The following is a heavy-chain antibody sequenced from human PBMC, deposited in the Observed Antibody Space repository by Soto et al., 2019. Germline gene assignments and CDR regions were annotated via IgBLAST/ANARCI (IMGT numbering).Heavy chain of an antibody. CDR1: GYTFTSYG. CDR3: ARDWPYCSGGSCYSGGWFDP. CDR2: ISAYNGNT. V-gene: IGHV1-18*01. Sequence: ASVKVSCKASGYTFTSYGISWVRQAPGQGLEWMGWISAYNGNTNYAQKLQGRVTMTTDTSTSTAYMELRSLRSDDTAVYYCARDWPYCSGGSCYSGGWFDPWGQGTLVTVSS. J-gene: IGHJ5*02. D-gene: IGHD2-15*01.